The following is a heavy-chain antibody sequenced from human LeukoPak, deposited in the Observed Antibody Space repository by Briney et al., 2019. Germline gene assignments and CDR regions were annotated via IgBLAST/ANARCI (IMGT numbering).Heavy chain of an antibody. CDR2: IYYSGST. CDR3: AREWVVRGVIMGYYYYGMDV. CDR1: GGSISSYY. Sequence: PSETLSLTCTVSGGSISSYYWSWIRQPPGKGLEWIGYIYYSGSTNYNPSLKSRVTISVDTSKNQFSLKLSSVTAADTAVYYCAREWVVRGVIMGYYYYGMDVWGKGTTVTVSS. J-gene: IGHJ6*04. V-gene: IGHV4-59*01. D-gene: IGHD3-10*01.